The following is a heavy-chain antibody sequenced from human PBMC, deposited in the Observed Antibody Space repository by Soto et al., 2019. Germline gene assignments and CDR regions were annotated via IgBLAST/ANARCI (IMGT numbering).Heavy chain of an antibody. CDR1: GFTVNSNY. D-gene: IGHD3-9*01. V-gene: IGHV3-66*01. Sequence: GGSLRLSCTASGFTVNSNYMSWVRQAPGKGLEWVSVIYSDGSTYYADSVKGRFIISRDNSNNTLYFQMNSLRAEDTAVYYCATLTKYDILTGFYPCWGQGTLVTVSS. J-gene: IGHJ4*02. CDR2: IYSDGST. CDR3: ATLTKYDILTGFYPC.